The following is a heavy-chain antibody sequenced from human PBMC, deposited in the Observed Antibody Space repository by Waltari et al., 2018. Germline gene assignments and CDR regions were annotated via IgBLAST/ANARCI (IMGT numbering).Heavy chain of an antibody. CDR1: GYPFSDYD. CDR3: ARVHYDFWSGYYI. Sequence: QMQLVQSGAEVQKPGASVKVSCKASGYPFSDYDSNWVRQATGHGLEWMGLINPKSGNTVSAQNFQDRVTINRDPSTSTVYMELSSLRSDDAAVYYCARVHYDFWSGYYIWGQGTLVTVPS. CDR2: INPKSGNT. J-gene: IGHJ4*02. D-gene: IGHD3-3*01. V-gene: IGHV1-8*02.